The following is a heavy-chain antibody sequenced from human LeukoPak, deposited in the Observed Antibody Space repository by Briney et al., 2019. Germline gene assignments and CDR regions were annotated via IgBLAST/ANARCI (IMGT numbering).Heavy chain of an antibody. Sequence: GESLKISCKGSGYSFTSYWIGWVRQTPGKGLEWMGIIYPGDSDTRYSPSFQGQVTISADKSISTAYLQWSSLKASDTAMYYCARSADTAMGPFDYWGQGTLVTVSS. CDR3: ARSADTAMGPFDY. CDR2: IYPGDSDT. J-gene: IGHJ4*02. V-gene: IGHV5-51*01. CDR1: GYSFTSYW. D-gene: IGHD5-18*01.